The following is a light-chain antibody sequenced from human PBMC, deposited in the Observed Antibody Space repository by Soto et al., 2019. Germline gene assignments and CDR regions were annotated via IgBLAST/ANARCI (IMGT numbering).Light chain of an antibody. Sequence: QSVLTQPPSASGTPGQRVTISCSGSSSNIGTNTVNWYQQLPGTAPKLLIYSSNQRPSGVPDRFSGSKSGTSASLAISGLQSEDEADYYCAAWADSLNGVVFGGGTKLT. CDR1: SSNIGTNT. CDR3: AAWADSLNGVV. J-gene: IGLJ2*01. CDR2: SSN. V-gene: IGLV1-44*01.